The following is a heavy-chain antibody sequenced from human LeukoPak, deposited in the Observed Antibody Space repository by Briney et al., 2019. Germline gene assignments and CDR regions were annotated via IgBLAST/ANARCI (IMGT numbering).Heavy chain of an antibody. Sequence: PGGSLRLSCAASGVTFDDYTMHWVRQVPGKGLEWVSLISWDDGGTYYADSVKGRFTISRDNSKNSLYLQMNSLRTEDTALYYCVRGARRFLDSRCCFEYWGQGTLVTVSS. CDR1: GVTFDDYT. CDR2: ISWDDGGT. D-gene: IGHD3-3*01. CDR3: VRGARRFLDSRCCFEY. V-gene: IGHV3-43*01. J-gene: IGHJ4*02.